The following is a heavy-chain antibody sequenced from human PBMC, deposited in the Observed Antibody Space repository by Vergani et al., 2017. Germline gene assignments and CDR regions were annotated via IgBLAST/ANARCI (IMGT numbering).Heavy chain of an antibody. J-gene: IGHJ3*02. CDR3: ARNPYCGGDSYSVAFES. V-gene: IGHV3-9*01. Sequence: EVDLVESGGGLAQPGGSLRLSCEASGITFWKFGMHWVRQGPGKGLEWVSGISWNSGAVDYVDSVRGRFTISRDNAKNSLYLQMNSLRAEDTAVYHCARNPYCGGDSYSVAFESGGQGTMVTVSS. CDR2: ISWNSGAV. CDR1: GITFWKFG. D-gene: IGHD2-21*02.